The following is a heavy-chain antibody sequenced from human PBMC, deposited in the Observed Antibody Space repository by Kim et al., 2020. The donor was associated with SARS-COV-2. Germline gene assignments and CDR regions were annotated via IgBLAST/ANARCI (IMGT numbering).Heavy chain of an antibody. V-gene: IGHV1-69*01. Sequence: ANYAQKFQGRFTIAADESTSPAYMELSSLSSEDTALYYCASTTNSYGFLNFWGQGTLVTVSA. CDR2: A. J-gene: IGHJ4*02. D-gene: IGHD3-16*02. CDR3: ASTTNSYGFLNF.